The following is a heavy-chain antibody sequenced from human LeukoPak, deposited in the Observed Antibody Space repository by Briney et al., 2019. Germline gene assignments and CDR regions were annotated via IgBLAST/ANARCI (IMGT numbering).Heavy chain of an antibody. Sequence: ASVKVSCKASGYTFTDYYMHWVRQAPGQGLEWMGWISAYNGNTNYAQKLQGRVTMTTDTSTSTAYMELKSLRSDDTAVYYCARVVSSGWVTTDYWGQGTPVTVSS. CDR1: GYTFTDYY. J-gene: IGHJ4*02. D-gene: IGHD6-19*01. CDR3: ARVVSSGWVTTDY. CDR2: ISAYNGNT. V-gene: IGHV1-18*04.